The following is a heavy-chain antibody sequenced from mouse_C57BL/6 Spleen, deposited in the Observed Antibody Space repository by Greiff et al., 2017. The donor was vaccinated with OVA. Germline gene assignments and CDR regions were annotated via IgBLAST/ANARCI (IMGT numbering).Heavy chain of an antibody. V-gene: IGHV14-3*01. CDR3: ARSGSSKRGYFDD. Sequence: VQLKQSVAELVRPGASVKLSCTASGFNITTTYMHWVKPRPEQGLEWIGRIDPANGHTTYAPKFQGKATITADTSSNTAYLQLSSLTAEDTAIYYWARSGSSKRGYFDDWGQGTTLTVSA. CDR1: GFNITTTY. CDR2: IDPANGHT. D-gene: IGHD1-1*01. J-gene: IGHJ2*01.